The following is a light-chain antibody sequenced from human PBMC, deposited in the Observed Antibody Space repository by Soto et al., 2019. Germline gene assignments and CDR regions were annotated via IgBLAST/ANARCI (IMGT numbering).Light chain of an antibody. CDR2: KAS. J-gene: IGKJ4*01. CDR1: QSISSW. Sequence: DIQMTQSPSTLSASVGDRVTITCRASQSISSWLAWYQQKPGKAPKLMIYKASSLESGVPSRFSGSGSGTEFTLTISSLQPDDFATYYCQQYNSYALTFGGGTKVEIK. V-gene: IGKV1-5*03. CDR3: QQYNSYALT.